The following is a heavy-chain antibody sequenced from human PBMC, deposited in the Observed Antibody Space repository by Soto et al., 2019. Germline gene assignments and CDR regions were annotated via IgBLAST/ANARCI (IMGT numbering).Heavy chain of an antibody. D-gene: IGHD3-22*01. CDR1: GYIFTGYG. Sequence: GASVKVSCKASGYIFTGYGISWVRQAPGQGLEWMGWISPYNGHTEFAQGLQGRLTLTTDTSTSTAFMELSNLRSDDTAVYYCARGGSGYHTGRGFAGTMDVWGQGTTVTVSS. V-gene: IGHV1-18*04. CDR2: ISPYNGHT. CDR3: ARGGSGYHTGRGFAGTMDV. J-gene: IGHJ6*02.